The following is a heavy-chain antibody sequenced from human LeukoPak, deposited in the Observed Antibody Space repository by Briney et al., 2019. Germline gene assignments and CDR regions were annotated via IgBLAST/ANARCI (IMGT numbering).Heavy chain of an antibody. CDR2: INPNSGGT. Sequence: ASVKVSCKASGYTFTGYYMHWVRQAPGQGLEWMGWINPNSGGTNYAQKFQGRVTMTRDTSISTAYMELSRLRSDDTAVYYCARDRAYYDFWSGSRDAFDIWGQGTMVTVSS. D-gene: IGHD3-3*01. CDR3: ARDRAYYDFWSGSRDAFDI. CDR1: GYTFTGYY. J-gene: IGHJ3*02. V-gene: IGHV1-2*02.